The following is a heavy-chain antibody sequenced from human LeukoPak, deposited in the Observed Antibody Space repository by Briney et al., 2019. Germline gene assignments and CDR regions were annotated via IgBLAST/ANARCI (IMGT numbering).Heavy chain of an antibody. CDR2: ISAYNGNT. D-gene: IGHD3-22*01. CDR3: ARDSNYYDSSGYYGHFDY. CDR1: GGTFSSYA. J-gene: IGHJ4*02. Sequence: ASVKVSCKASGGTFSSYAISWVRQAPGQGLEWMGWISAYNGNTNYAQKLQGRVTMTTDTSTSTAYMELRSLRSDDTAVYYCARDSNYYDSSGYYGHFDYWGQGTLVTVSS. V-gene: IGHV1-18*01.